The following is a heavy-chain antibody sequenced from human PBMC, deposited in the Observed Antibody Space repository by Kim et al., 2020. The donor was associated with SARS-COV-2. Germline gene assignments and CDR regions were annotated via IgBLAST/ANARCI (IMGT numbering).Heavy chain of an antibody. CDR1: GFTFSRSA. CDR3: AGNPHYYDSSGYWFDY. J-gene: IGHJ4*02. V-gene: IGHV3-30*04. Sequence: GGTLRLSCAASGFTFSRSAMHCVLQSPGKGLECVAVISYDGSTKYYAASVNGRFTISRDNSKNTLYLQMNSLRAEDTAVYYCAGNPHYYDSSGYWFDYLGQGTLVTVSS. D-gene: IGHD3-22*01. CDR2: ISYDGSTK.